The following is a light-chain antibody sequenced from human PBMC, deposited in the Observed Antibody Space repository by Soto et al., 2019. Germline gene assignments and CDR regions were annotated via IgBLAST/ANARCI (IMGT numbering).Light chain of an antibody. J-gene: IGKJ4*01. CDR3: HQTASIPQT. CDR1: QNIDAS. Sequence: DIQMTQSPSSLSASVGDRVTISCRASQNIDASLHWFQQKPGKAPKLLIYTTSSLESGVPSRFSGSGSGTVFTLNIGSLQPEDVATYYCHQTASIPQTFGGGTKVEI. CDR2: TTS. V-gene: IGKV1-39*01.